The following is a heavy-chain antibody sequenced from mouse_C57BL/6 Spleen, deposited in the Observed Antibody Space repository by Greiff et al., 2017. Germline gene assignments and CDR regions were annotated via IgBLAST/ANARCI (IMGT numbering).Heavy chain of an antibody. D-gene: IGHD3-2*02. CDR2: IDPEDGDT. Sequence: VQLQQSGAELVRPGASVKLSCTASGFNIKDYYMHWVKQSPEQGLEWIGRIDPEDGDTEYAPKFQGKATMTADTSSNTAYLQLSSLTSEDTAVYYCIDSSGYGAYWGQGTLVTVSA. CDR3: IDSSGYGAY. V-gene: IGHV14-1*01. J-gene: IGHJ3*01. CDR1: GFNIKDYY.